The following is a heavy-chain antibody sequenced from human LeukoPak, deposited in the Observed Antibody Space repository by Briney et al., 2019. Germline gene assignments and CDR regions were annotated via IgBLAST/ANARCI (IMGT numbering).Heavy chain of an antibody. CDR3: ARQAGVTAWDDAFDI. CDR1: GYSFTTYW. V-gene: IGHV5-51*01. Sequence: GEFLKISCKGSGYSFTTYWLAWVRQMPGKGLEWMGIIYPDDSDARYRPSFQGQVTISADKSISTAYLQWSSLKASDTAMYYCARQAGVTAWDDAFDIWGQGTMVTVSS. D-gene: IGHD2-21*02. CDR2: IYPDDSDA. J-gene: IGHJ3*02.